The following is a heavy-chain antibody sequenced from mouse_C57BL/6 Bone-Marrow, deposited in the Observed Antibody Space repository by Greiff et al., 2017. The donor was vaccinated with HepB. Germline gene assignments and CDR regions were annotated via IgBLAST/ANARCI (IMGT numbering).Heavy chain of an antibody. V-gene: IGHV2-2*01. CDR2: IWSGGST. D-gene: IGHD2-3*01. CDR1: GFSLTSYG. CDR3: ARIYDGYYGDY. J-gene: IGHJ2*01. Sequence: VKVVESGPGLVQPSQSLSITCTVSGFSLTSYGVHWVRQSPGKGLEWLGVIWSGGSTDYNAAFISRLSISKDNSKIQVFFKMNSLQADDTAIYYCARIYDGYYGDYWGQGTTLTVSS.